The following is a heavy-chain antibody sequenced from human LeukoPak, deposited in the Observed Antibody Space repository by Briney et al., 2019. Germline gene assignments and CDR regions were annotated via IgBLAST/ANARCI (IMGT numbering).Heavy chain of an antibody. D-gene: IGHD6-19*01. V-gene: IGHV1-2*02. Sequence: ASVKVSCKASGYTFTGYYMHWVRQAPGQGLEWMGWINPNSGGTNYAQKFQGRVTMTRDTSISTAYMEPSRLRSDDTAVYYCARDSSGWGGWFDPWGQGTLVTVSS. CDR3: ARDSSGWGGWFDP. J-gene: IGHJ5*02. CDR1: GYTFTGYY. CDR2: INPNSGGT.